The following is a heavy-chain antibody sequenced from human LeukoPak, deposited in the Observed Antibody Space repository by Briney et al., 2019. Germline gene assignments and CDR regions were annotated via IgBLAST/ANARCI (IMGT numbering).Heavy chain of an antibody. V-gene: IGHV1-8*01. CDR2: MNPNSGNT. D-gene: IGHD2-8*01. CDR3: ARGYCTNGVCYFMDY. Sequence: ASXXVSCKASGYTFTSYDINWVRQATGQGLEWMGWMNPNSGNTGYAQKFQGRVTMTRNTSISTAYMELSSLRSEDTAVYYCARGYCTNGVCYFMDYWGQGTLVTVSS. J-gene: IGHJ4*02. CDR1: GYTFTSYD.